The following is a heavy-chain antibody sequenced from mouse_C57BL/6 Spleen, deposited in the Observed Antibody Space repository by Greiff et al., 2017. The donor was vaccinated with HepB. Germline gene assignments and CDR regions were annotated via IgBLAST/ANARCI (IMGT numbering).Heavy chain of an antibody. Sequence: EVQGVESGGGLVQPKGSLKLSCAASGFSFNTYAMNWVRQAPGKGLEWVARIRSKSNNYATYYADSVKDRFTISRDDSESMLYLQMNNLKTEDTAMYYCVRQTDGYWFAYWGQGTLVTVSA. D-gene: IGHD2-3*01. V-gene: IGHV10-1*01. CDR2: IRSKSNNYAT. CDR3: VRQTDGYWFAY. J-gene: IGHJ3*01. CDR1: GFSFNTYA.